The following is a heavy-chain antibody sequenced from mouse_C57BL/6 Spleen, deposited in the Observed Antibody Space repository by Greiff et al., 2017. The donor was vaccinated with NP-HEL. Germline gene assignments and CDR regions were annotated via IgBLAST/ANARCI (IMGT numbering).Heavy chain of an antibody. J-gene: IGHJ2*01. CDR3: ARENGSSLYYFDY. CDR1: GFTFSSYG. V-gene: IGHV5-6*01. Sequence: EVQRVESGGDLVKPGGSLKLSCAASGFTFSSYGMSWVRQTPDKRLEWVATISSGGSYTSYPDSVKGRFTISRDNAKNTLYLQMSSLKSEDTAMYYCARENGSSLYYFDYWGQGTTLTVSS. D-gene: IGHD1-1*01. CDR2: ISSGGSYT.